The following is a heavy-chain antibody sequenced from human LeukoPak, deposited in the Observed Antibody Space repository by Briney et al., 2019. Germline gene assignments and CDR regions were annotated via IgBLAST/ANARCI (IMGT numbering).Heavy chain of an antibody. V-gene: IGHV3-73*01. CDR3: TGALLWFGELSNYYYYYGMDV. Sequence: GGSLRLSCAASGFTFSGSAMHWVRQASGKGREWVGRIRSKANSYATAYAASVKGRFTISRDDSKNTAYLQMNSLKTEDTAVYYCTGALLWFGELSNYYYYYGMDVWGKGTTVTVSS. J-gene: IGHJ6*04. D-gene: IGHD3-10*01. CDR1: GFTFSGSA. CDR2: IRSKANSYAT.